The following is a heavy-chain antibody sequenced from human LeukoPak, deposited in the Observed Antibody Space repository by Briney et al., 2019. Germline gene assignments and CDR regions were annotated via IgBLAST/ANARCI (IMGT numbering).Heavy chain of an antibody. Sequence: PGGSLRLSCAASGFTFSSYAMHWVRQAPGKGLESVAVISSDGSNKYYADSVKGRFTISRDNFENTLYLQMNSLRAEDTAVYYCARDRSPSSGIYYYYYGMDVWGQGTTVTVSS. CDR3: ARDRSPSSGIYYYYYGMDV. CDR1: GFTFSSYA. J-gene: IGHJ6*02. V-gene: IGHV3-30*04. D-gene: IGHD3-10*01. CDR2: ISSDGSNK.